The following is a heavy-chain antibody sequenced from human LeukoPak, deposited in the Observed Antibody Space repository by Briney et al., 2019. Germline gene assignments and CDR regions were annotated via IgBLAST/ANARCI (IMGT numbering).Heavy chain of an antibody. Sequence: PGGSLRLSCAASGFTFDDYGMRWLRQAPGKGLEWVSGINWNGGSTGYADSVKGRFTISRDNAKNSLCLQMNSLRAEDTALYYCARGARGVSGYYFDFWGQGTLVTVSS. J-gene: IGHJ4*02. CDR2: INWNGGST. CDR3: ARGARGVSGYYFDF. CDR1: GFTFDDYG. D-gene: IGHD3-10*01. V-gene: IGHV3-20*04.